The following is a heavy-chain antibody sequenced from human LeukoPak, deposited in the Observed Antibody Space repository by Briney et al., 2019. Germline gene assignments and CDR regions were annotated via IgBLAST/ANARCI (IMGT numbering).Heavy chain of an antibody. V-gene: IGHV3-23*01. CDR2: ISGSGGST. CDR3: ARALYCSASSCYSGPDY. Sequence: PGGSLRLSCAASGFTFSSYAMSWVRQAPGKGLEWVSAISGSGGSTYYADSVKGRFTISRDNAKNTLYLQMNSLRAEDTAVYYCARALYCSASSCYSGPDYWGQGTLVTVSS. J-gene: IGHJ4*02. CDR1: GFTFSSYA. D-gene: IGHD2-15*01.